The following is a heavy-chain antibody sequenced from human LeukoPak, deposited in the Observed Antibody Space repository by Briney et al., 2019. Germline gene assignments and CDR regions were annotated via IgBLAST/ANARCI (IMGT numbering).Heavy chain of an antibody. Sequence: PSETLSLTCTVSGASVTTYHGSWLRQPAGKGLEWIGRIYVDVATNYNSSLKSRVTMSVDRSKNQFSLKLDSLTAADTADYYCAKVGKNDVFDYWGQGTLVTVSS. V-gene: IGHV4-4*07. CDR3: AKVGKNDVFDY. CDR2: IYVDVAT. CDR1: GASVTTYH. J-gene: IGHJ4*02. D-gene: IGHD1-1*01.